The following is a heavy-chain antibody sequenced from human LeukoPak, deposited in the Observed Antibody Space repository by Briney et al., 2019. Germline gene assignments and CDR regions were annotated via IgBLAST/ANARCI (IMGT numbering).Heavy chain of an antibody. CDR1: EYTFTSYD. V-gene: IGHV1-8*01. CDR3: ARGSWGEIAGRKSFEF. D-gene: IGHD6-6*01. J-gene: IGHJ4*02. Sequence: ASVKVPCKASEYTFTSYDINWVRQATGQGLEWMGWMNPNSGNTGYAQKFQGRVTMTRVTSISTAYMELNNLTSEDTAVYYCARGSWGEIAGRKSFEFWGQGSLVTVSS. CDR2: MNPNSGNT.